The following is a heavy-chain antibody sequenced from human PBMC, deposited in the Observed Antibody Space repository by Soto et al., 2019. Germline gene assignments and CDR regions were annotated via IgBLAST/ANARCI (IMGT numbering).Heavy chain of an antibody. CDR3: AKGRVFYSDNYFDP. CDR2: IYSSGNA. V-gene: IGHV4-4*07. CDR1: LDSISNSY. J-gene: IGHJ5*02. Sequence: QVQLLESSPGLVKPSETLSLTCSVSLDSISNSYWTWIRQPAGKGLEWIGHIYSSGNANYNPSLKSRVTMSLDTSKNQFSLSLKSVTAADTAIYYCAKGRVFYSDNYFDPWGQGTQVTVSS. D-gene: IGHD2-15*01.